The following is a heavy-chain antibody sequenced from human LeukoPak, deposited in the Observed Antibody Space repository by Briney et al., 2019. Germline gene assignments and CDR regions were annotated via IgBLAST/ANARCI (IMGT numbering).Heavy chain of an antibody. CDR3: ASQADSAYGDYN. D-gene: IGHD4-17*01. Sequence: GGSLRLSCAASGFTYSRYWMHWVRHVPGKGLVWVARIKGDESYTFYADSVKGRFTISRDNAKNTLYLQMNSLRAEDTAVYYCASQADSAYGDYNWGQGTLVTVSS. CDR2: IKGDESYT. V-gene: IGHV3-74*01. CDR1: GFTYSRYW. J-gene: IGHJ4*02.